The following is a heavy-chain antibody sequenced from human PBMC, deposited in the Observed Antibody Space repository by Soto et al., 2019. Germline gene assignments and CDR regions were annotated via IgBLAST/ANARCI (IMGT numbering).Heavy chain of an antibody. CDR1: GGSISSYY. J-gene: IGHJ4*02. Sequence: SETLSLTCTVSGGSISSYYWSWIRQPPGKGLEWIGYIYYSGSTYYNPSLKSRVTISVDTSKNQFSLTLSSVTAADTAVYYCGRHLGAGFFGDSGPDYWGQGILVTVSS. CDR3: GRHLGAGFFGDSGPDY. D-gene: IGHD1-26*01. CDR2: IYYSGST. V-gene: IGHV4-59*08.